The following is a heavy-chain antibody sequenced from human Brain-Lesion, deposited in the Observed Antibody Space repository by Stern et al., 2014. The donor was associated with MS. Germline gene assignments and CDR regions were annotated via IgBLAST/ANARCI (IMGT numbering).Heavy chain of an antibody. J-gene: IGHJ4*02. D-gene: IGHD1-26*01. V-gene: IGHV1-24*01. CDR2: FDPEYGET. CDR3: ATLSPGAGGNYYRHFDY. CDR1: GYTLTELS. Sequence: VQLVESGAEVKKPGASVKVSCKVSGYTLTELSMHWVRQAPRKGLEWMGGFDPEYGETIYAQKFQGRVTMTEDTSTDTAYMELSSLRSEDTAVHYCATLSPGAGGNYYRHFDYWGQGTLVTVSS.